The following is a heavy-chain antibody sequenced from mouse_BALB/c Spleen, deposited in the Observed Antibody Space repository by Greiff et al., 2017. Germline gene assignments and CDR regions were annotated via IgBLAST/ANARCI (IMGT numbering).Heavy chain of an antibody. V-gene: IGHV5-6*01. Sequence: EVQLQESGGDLVKPGGSLKLSCAASGFTFSSYGMSWVRQTPDKRLEWVATISSGGSYTYYPDSVKGRFTISRDNAKNTLYLQMSSLKSEDTAMYYCARHEPHFDYWGQGTTLTVSS. J-gene: IGHJ2*01. CDR2: ISSGGSYT. CDR1: GFTFSSYG. CDR3: ARHEPHFDY.